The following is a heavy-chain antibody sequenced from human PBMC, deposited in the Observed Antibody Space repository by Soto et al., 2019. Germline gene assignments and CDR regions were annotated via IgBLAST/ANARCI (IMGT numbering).Heavy chain of an antibody. CDR1: GGSFSGQA. Sequence: SVKVSCKASGGSFSGQAVSWVRQAPGQGLEWMGGIIPIFRTTNYARKFQGRLTITADESTSTASMELTSLTSEDTAIYYCGRVPSWGQGTLVTVSS. V-gene: IGHV1-69*13. CDR3: GRVPS. CDR2: IIPIFRTT. J-gene: IGHJ4*02.